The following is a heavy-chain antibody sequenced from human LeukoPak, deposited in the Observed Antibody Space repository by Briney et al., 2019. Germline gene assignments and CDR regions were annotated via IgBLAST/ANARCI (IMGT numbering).Heavy chain of an antibody. CDR3: TTPVYGDGAFDI. Sequence: GGSLRLSCEASGFTFSTYWMSWVRQAPGKGLEWVANIKPDGSEKYYVDSVKGRFTFSRDNTKNSLYLQMNSLKTEDTAVYYCTTPVYGDGAFDIWGQGTMVTVSS. V-gene: IGHV3-7*05. CDR2: IKPDGSEK. CDR1: GFTFSTYW. J-gene: IGHJ3*02. D-gene: IGHD4-17*01.